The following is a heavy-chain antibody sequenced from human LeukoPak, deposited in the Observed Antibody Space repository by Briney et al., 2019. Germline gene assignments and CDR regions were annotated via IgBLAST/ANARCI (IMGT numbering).Heavy chain of an antibody. J-gene: IGHJ4*02. CDR1: GFTFDDYG. CDR3: ARDEGSGYSFFDY. V-gene: IGHV3-20*04. Sequence: GGSLRLSCAASGFTFDDYGMTWVRQVPGKGLEWVSGINWNGGSKVYADSVKGRFTIYRENAKNSLYLQVNSLRAEDTAFYYCARDEGSGYSFFDYWGQGSLVTVSS. D-gene: IGHD3-3*01. CDR2: INWNGGSK.